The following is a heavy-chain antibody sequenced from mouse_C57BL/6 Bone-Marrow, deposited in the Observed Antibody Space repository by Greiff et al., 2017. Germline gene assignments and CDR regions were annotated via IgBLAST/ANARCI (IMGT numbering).Heavy chain of an antibody. CDR1: GFNIKDDY. D-gene: IGHD1-1*01. J-gene: IGHJ1*03. Sequence: VQLKQSGAELVRPGASVKLSCTASGFNIKDDYMHWVKQRPEQGLEWIGWIDPENGDTEYASKFQGTATITADTSSTTAYLQLSSLTSEDTAVYYCANIATVVATRWYFDVWGTGTTVTVSS. CDR2: IDPENGDT. V-gene: IGHV14-4*01. CDR3: ANIATVVATRWYFDV.